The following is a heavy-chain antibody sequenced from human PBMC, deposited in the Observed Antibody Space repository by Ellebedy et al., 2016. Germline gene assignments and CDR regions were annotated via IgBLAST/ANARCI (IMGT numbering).Heavy chain of an antibody. Sequence: SETLSLTXTVSGGSISSYYWSWIRQPPGKGLEWIGYIYYSGSTNYNPSLKSRVTISVDTSKNQFSLKLSSVTAADTAVYYCARGLGRYSRQDYWGQGTLVTVSS. D-gene: IGHD3-9*01. V-gene: IGHV4-59*12. CDR2: IYYSGST. CDR1: GGSISSYY. J-gene: IGHJ4*02. CDR3: ARGLGRYSRQDY.